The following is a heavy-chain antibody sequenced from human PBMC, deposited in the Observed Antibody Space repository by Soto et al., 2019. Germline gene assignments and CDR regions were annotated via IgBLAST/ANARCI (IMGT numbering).Heavy chain of an antibody. V-gene: IGHV3-7*05. CDR2: IKEDGSGK. CDR1: GFTFRTYW. CDR3: ARVGDGYSSSSTDY. Sequence: EVQLVESGGGLVQPGGSLRLSCTASGFTFRTYWMSWVRQAPGKGLEWVAKIKEDGSGKYYVDSVKGRVTISRDNAKNSLYLQMNSLRAEDTAVDYCARVGDGYSSSSTDYWGQGTLVTVSS. J-gene: IGHJ4*02. D-gene: IGHD6-6*01.